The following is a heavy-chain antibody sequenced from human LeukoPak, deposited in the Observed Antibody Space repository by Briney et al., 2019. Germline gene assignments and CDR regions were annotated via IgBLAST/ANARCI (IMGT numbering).Heavy chain of an antibody. Sequence: GGSLRLSCAASGFTFSTYSMNWVRQAPGKGLEWVSFIDTSASYKYYGESMRGRFTISRDNAKKSLYLQMNGLRADDTAVYYCARGRSITLLRGVAMSDGFDIWGQGTMVTVSP. CDR3: ARGRSITLLRGVAMSDGFDI. D-gene: IGHD3-10*01. J-gene: IGHJ3*02. V-gene: IGHV3-21*01. CDR1: GFTFSTYS. CDR2: IDTSASYK.